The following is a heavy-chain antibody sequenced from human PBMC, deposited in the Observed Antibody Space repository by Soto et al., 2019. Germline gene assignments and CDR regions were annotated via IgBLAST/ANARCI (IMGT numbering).Heavy chain of an antibody. Sequence: EVQLLESGGGLVQPGGSLRLSCAASGFTVSTYGVTWVRQAPGKGLEWVSGFTGVIGTTHYADSVKGRFTITRDNSNNTVYLQMNSLRVEDTAVYYCARWNGYGAYWGRGTLVTVSS. CDR1: GFTVSTYG. CDR3: ARWNGYGAY. V-gene: IGHV3-23*01. CDR2: FTGVIGTT. D-gene: IGHD4-17*01. J-gene: IGHJ4*01.